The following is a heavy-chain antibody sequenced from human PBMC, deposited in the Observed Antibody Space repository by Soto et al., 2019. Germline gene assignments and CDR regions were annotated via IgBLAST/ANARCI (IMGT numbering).Heavy chain of an antibody. Sequence: PGGSLRLSCAASGFAFSSYAIHWVRQAPGKGLEWVAVISSAGNSEYYGDSVRGRSSISRDNSRNTVYLQMNSLKTEDTAVYFCARGGATRAGRGYYYGIDVWGQGATVTVSS. CDR2: ISSAGNSE. D-gene: IGHD6-6*01. V-gene: IGHV3-30-3*01. CDR1: GFAFSSYA. J-gene: IGHJ6*02. CDR3: ARGGATRAGRGYYYGIDV.